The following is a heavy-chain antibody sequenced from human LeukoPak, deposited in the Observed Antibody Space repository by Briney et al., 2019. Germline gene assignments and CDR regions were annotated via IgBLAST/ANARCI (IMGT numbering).Heavy chain of an antibody. Sequence: GGSLRLSCTASGFTFGDYAMSWFRQAPGKGLEWVGFIRSKAYGGTTEYAASVKGRFTISRDDSKSIAYLQMNSLKTEDTAVYYCTQKAGVGYSYGADFDYWGQGTLVTVSS. CDR2: IRSKAYGGTT. CDR3: TQKAGVGYSYGADFDY. CDR1: GFTFGDYA. D-gene: IGHD5-18*01. J-gene: IGHJ4*02. V-gene: IGHV3-49*03.